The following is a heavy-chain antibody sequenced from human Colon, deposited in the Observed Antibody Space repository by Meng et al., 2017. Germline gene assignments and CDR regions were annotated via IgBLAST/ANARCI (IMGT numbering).Heavy chain of an antibody. CDR2: IYYTGNT. CDR1: GASVSSDSHY. Sequence: VQVQESGPRLVRPSENLALTCSVSGASVSSDSHYWGLIRQAPGKGLEWIGYIYYTGNTNYNPSLASRVSMSLDTSKNHFSLHLTSVTAADTAIYYCARVNGDFDEAWFDPWGQGTLVTVSS. D-gene: IGHD4-17*01. J-gene: IGHJ5*02. V-gene: IGHV4-61*03. CDR3: ARVNGDFDEAWFDP.